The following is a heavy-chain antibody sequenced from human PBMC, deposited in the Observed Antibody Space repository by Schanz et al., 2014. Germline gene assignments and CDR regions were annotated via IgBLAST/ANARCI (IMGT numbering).Heavy chain of an antibody. V-gene: IGHV4-4*07. CDR1: GDSISSYS. CDR3: ARGNDIQVWSLDY. Sequence: QVQLQESGPGLVKPSETLSLTCTVSGDSISSYSWSWIRRPAGKGLEWIGRIYTSGATNYNPSLETRPAMTYNKPKNQIPLKLRSGAAADTAVYYCARGNDIQVWSLDYWGQGTLVTVSS. D-gene: IGHD5-18*01. J-gene: IGHJ4*02. CDR2: IYTSGAT.